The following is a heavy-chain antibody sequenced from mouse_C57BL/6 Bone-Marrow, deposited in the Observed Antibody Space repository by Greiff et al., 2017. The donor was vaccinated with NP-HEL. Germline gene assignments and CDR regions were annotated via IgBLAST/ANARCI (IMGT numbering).Heavy chain of an antibody. V-gene: IGHV1-53*01. CDR3: ARGVITTVVAPYYYAMDY. CDR1: GYTFTSYW. D-gene: IGHD1-1*01. J-gene: IGHJ4*01. CDR2: INPSNGGT. Sequence: QVQLQQPGTELVKPGASVKLSCKASGYTFTSYWMHWVKQRPGQGLEWIGNINPSNGGTNYNEKFKSKATLTVDKSSSTAYMQLSSLTSEDSAVYYCARGVITTVVAPYYYAMDYWGQGTSVTVSS.